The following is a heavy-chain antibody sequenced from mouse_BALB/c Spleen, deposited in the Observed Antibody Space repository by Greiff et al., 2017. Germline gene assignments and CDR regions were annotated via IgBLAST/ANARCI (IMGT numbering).Heavy chain of an antibody. V-gene: IGHV1-69*02. CDR3: ARGDYGSSSFAY. J-gene: IGHJ3*01. D-gene: IGHD1-1*01. CDR2: IYPSDSYT. Sequence: QVQLQQPGAELVRPGASVKLSCKASGYTFTSYWINWVKQRPGQGLEWIGNIYPSDSYTNYNQKFKDKATLTVDKSSSTAYMQLSSPTSEDSAVYYCARGDYGSSSFAYWGQGTLVTVSA. CDR1: GYTFTSYW.